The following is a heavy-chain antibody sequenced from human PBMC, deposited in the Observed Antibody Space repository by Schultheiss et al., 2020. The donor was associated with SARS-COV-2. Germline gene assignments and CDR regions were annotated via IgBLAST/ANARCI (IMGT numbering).Heavy chain of an antibody. Sequence: GGSLRLSCAASGFTFSSYAMSWVRQAPGKGLEWVAVISFDGSNKYYADSVKGRFTISRDNSKNTLYLQMNSLRAEDTAVYYCAKDSVRHSLDYWGQGTLVTVSS. D-gene: IGHD3-10*01. V-gene: IGHV3-30*18. CDR1: GFTFSSYA. CDR2: ISFDGSNK. CDR3: AKDSVRHSLDY. J-gene: IGHJ4*02.